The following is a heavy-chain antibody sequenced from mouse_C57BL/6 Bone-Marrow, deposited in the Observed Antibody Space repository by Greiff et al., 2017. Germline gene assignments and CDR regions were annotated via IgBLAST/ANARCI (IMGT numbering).Heavy chain of an antibody. D-gene: IGHD2-13*01. CDR1: GYSFTGYY. CDR3: AREGSDYYFDY. V-gene: IGHV1-42*01. J-gene: IGHJ2*01. CDR2: INPSTGGT. Sequence: EVQGVESGPELVKPGASVKISCKASGYSFTGYYMNWVKQSPEKSLEWIGEINPSTGGTTYNQKFKAKATLTVDKSSSTAYMQLKSLASEDSAVYYCAREGSDYYFDYWGQGTTLTVSS.